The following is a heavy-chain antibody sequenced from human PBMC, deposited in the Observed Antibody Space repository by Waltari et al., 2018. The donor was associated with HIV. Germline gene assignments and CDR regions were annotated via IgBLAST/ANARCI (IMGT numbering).Heavy chain of an antibody. D-gene: IGHD3-10*01. CDR1: RFTLNSVW. J-gene: IGHJ4*02. Sequence: EVQLVVSGGDVLEPGGSRRLFCTASRFTLNSVWMSWVRQAPGKGREWVGRIKTKGDGGATDYAAAVKGRFTISRDDSKNTVYLQMNSLKIEDTAVYYCTSEEDYGSGSHFDYWGQGTLVTVSS. V-gene: IGHV3-15*01. CDR2: IKTKGDGGAT. CDR3: TSEEDYGSGSHFDY.